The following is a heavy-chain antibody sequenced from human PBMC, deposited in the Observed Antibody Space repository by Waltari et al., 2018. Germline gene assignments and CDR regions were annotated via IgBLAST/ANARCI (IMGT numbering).Heavy chain of an antibody. CDR3: ARGGWHYFDY. CDR2: IYHSGST. CDR1: GGSISIYY. Sequence: QVQLRESGPGLVKPSETLSLTCTVSGGSISIYYWSWIRQPPGKGLEWIGYIYHSGSTNYNPSLKSRVTISVDTSKNQFSLKLSSVTAADTAVYYCARGGWHYFDYWGQGTLVTVSS. V-gene: IGHV4-59*01. J-gene: IGHJ4*02. D-gene: IGHD3-22*01.